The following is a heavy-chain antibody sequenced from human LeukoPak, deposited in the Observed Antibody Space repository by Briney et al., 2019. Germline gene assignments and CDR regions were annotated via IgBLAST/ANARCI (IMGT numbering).Heavy chain of an antibody. Sequence: SETLSLTCAVSGYSISSGYYWGWIRQPPGKGLEWIGSIYHSGSTYYNPSLKSRLTISVDTSTNQFSLKLTSVTAADTAVYYCARPGGDYYYFDSWGQGTLVTVSS. CDR1: GYSISSGYY. J-gene: IGHJ4*02. V-gene: IGHV4-38-2*01. CDR3: ARPGGDYYYFDS. CDR2: IYHSGST. D-gene: IGHD4-17*01.